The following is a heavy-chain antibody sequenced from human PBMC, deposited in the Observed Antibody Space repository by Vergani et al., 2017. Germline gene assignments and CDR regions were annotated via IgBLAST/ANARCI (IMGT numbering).Heavy chain of an antibody. V-gene: IGHV3-33*01. D-gene: IGHD2-8*01. CDR1: GFTFSSHA. Sequence: VQLLQSEGAVVQPGGSLRLSCVASGFTFSSHAMSWVRQGHGQGLEWVAFIWYDGSKEYYADSVKGRFTISRDNSKNTLYLQMNSLRDADTAVYYCARSEYCTDGVCYMTYYYYMDVWGKGTAVTVSS. CDR2: IWYDGSKE. CDR3: ARSEYCTDGVCYMTYYYYMDV. J-gene: IGHJ6*03.